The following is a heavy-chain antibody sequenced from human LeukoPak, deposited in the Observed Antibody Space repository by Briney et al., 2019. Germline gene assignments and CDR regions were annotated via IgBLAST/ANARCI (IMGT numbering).Heavy chain of an antibody. V-gene: IGHV4-34*01. J-gene: IGHJ4*02. Sequence: PSETLSLTCAVYGGSFSGNYWSWIRQPPGKGLEWIGEINHSGSTNYNPSLKSRVTISVDTSKNQFSLKLSSVTAADTAVYYCASRPRLGELPLDYWGQGTLVTVSS. CDR2: INHSGST. D-gene: IGHD3-10*01. CDR3: ASRPRLGELPLDY. CDR1: GGSFSGNY.